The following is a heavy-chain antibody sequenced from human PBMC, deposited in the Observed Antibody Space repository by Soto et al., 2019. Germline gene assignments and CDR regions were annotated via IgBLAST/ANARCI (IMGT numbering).Heavy chain of an antibody. Sequence: GGSLRLSCAASGFTFSNYAMAWVRQAPGKGLEWVSGIGGSGANTDYGDSVKGRFVVSRDNSKNTLFLHMNSLRAEDTAVYYCAKTPPLYSSSYFFDSWGQGTLVTVSS. CDR2: IGGSGANT. D-gene: IGHD6-13*01. V-gene: IGHV3-23*01. J-gene: IGHJ4*02. CDR1: GFTFSNYA. CDR3: AKTPPLYSSSYFFDS.